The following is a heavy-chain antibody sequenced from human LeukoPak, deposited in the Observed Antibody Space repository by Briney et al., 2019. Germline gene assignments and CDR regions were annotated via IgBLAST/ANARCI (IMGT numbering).Heavy chain of an antibody. CDR2: IYYSGST. V-gene: IGHV4-39*01. CDR3: ATYEGSVSGGDIFDY. J-gene: IGHJ4*02. CDR1: GGSISSSSYY. D-gene: IGHD2-21*02. Sequence: PSETLSLTCTVSGGSISSSSYYWGWIRQPPGKGLEWVGSIYYSGSTYYSPSLKSRVTISVDTSKNQFSLRLSSVTAADTAVYFCATYEGSVSGGDIFDYWGQGTLVTVSS.